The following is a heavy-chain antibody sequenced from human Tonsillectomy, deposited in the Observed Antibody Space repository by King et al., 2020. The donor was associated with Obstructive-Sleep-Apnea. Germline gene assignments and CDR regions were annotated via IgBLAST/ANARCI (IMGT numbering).Heavy chain of an antibody. V-gene: IGHV3-7*01. Sequence: EVQLVESGGGLVQPGGSLTLSCAASGFTFSSYWISWVCQAPGWGLEGVADIKRDGSEGKYVDSVKGRFTISRDNAKNLLYLQMNNVRAEDTGVYYCTRDNYGDDWFDPWGQGTLVTVSS. D-gene: IGHD4-17*01. CDR3: TRDNYGDDWFDP. CDR1: GFTFSSYW. CDR2: IKRDGSEG. J-gene: IGHJ5*02.